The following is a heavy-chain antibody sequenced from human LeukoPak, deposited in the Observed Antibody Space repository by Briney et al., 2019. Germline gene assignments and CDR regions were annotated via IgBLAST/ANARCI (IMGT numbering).Heavy chain of an antibody. J-gene: IGHJ4*02. CDR2: INSDESST. CDR3: ARXLXXGGXRYXDY. V-gene: IGHV3-74*01. D-gene: IGHD4-23*01. Sequence: GGSLRLSCAASGIAFSSYWMHWVRQAPGKGLVWVSRINSDESSTSYADSVKGRFTISRDNAKNTLYLQMNSLRAEDTAVYYCARXLXXGGXRYXDYXGQGTLVTVXS. CDR1: GIAFSSYW.